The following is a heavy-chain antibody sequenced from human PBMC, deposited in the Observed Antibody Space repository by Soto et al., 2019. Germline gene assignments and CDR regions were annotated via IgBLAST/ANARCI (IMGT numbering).Heavy chain of an antibody. Sequence: GGSLRLSCAASGFTFSSYAMSWVRQAPGKGLEWVSAISGSGGSTYYADSVKGRFTISRDNSKNTLYLQMNSLRAEDTAVYYCAKDPRKQWLVLNWFDPWGQGTLVTVSS. CDR2: ISGSGGST. CDR3: AKDPRKQWLVLNWFDP. V-gene: IGHV3-23*01. J-gene: IGHJ5*02. D-gene: IGHD6-19*01. CDR1: GFTFSSYA.